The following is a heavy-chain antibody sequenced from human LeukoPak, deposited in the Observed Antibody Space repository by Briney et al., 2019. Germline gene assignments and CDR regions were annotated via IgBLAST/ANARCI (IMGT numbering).Heavy chain of an antibody. CDR2: IDGDSGDT. V-gene: IGHV1-3*01. CDR1: GYTFSAYS. D-gene: IGHD6-19*01. Sequence: GASVNVSCKASGYTFSAYSIHWLRQAPGQRFEWMGWIDGDSGDTRYSQKFQGRVTFTRDTSASTVYMELSSLRSEDMAVYYCARGSTSDWPLDYWGQETLVTISS. J-gene: IGHJ4*02. CDR3: ARGSTSDWPLDY.